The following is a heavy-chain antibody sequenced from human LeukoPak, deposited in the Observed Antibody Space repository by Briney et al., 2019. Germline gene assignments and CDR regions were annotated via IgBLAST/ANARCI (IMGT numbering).Heavy chain of an antibody. D-gene: IGHD2-2*01. CDR2: IIPIFGTA. V-gene: IGHV1-69*13. CDR3: ARVEPSLGYCSSTSCGPFDY. J-gene: IGHJ4*02. Sequence: SVKVSCKASGGTFSSYAISWVRQAPGQGLEWMGGIIPIFGTANYAQKFQGRVTITADESTSTAYMELSSLRSEDTAVYYCARVEPSLGYCSSTSCGPFDYWGQGTLVTVSS. CDR1: GGTFSSYA.